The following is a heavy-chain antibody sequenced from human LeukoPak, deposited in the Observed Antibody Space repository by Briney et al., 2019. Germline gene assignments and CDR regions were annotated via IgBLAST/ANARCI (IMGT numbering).Heavy chain of an antibody. J-gene: IGHJ4*02. Sequence: SETLSLTCSVSGASFSSGSNYWGWIRQPPGKTLEWIGSIYSSGSTNYNPSLKSRVTISVDTSKNQFSLKLSSVTAADTAVYYCARLRYYGSGSYYRDYWGQGTLVTVSS. CDR2: IYSSGST. CDR1: GASFSSGSNY. D-gene: IGHD3-10*01. CDR3: ARLRYYGSGSYYRDY. V-gene: IGHV4-39*07.